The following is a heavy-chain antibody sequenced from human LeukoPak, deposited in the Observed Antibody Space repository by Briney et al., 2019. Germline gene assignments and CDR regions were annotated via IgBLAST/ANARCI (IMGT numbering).Heavy chain of an antibody. CDR3: ARYGIARYYYYGMDV. Sequence: PSQTLSLTCTVSGGSISSGGYYWSWIRQHPGKGLEWIGYIYYSGSTYYNPSLKSRVTISVDTPKNQFSLKLSSVTAADTAVYYCARYGIARYYYYGMDVWGQGTTVTVSS. D-gene: IGHD6-13*01. V-gene: IGHV4-31*03. CDR2: IYYSGST. CDR1: GGSISSGGYY. J-gene: IGHJ6*02.